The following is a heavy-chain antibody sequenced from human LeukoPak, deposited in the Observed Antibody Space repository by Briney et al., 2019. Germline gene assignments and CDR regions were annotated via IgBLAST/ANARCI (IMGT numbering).Heavy chain of an antibody. Sequence: SETLSLTCTVSGDSISSYYWSWIRQPPGKGLEWIGYIYYSGSTIYNPSLNSRVTISVDTPKNQFSPKLSSVTPADTAVYYCARDLCSGGSCYPGWLDPWGQGTLVTVSS. V-gene: IGHV4-59*01. J-gene: IGHJ5*02. D-gene: IGHD2-15*01. CDR3: ARDLCSGGSCYPGWLDP. CDR1: GDSISSYY. CDR2: IYYSGST.